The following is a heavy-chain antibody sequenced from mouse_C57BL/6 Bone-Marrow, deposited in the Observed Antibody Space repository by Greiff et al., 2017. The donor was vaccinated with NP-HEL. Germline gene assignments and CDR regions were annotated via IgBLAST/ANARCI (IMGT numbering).Heavy chain of an antibody. CDR1: GFTFSSYG. Sequence: EVKVVESGGDLVKPGGSLKLSCAASGFTFSSYGMSWVRQTPDKRLEWVATISSGGSYTYYPDSVKGRFTISRDNAKNTLYLQMSSLKSEDTAMYYCASFARDFDYWGQGTTLTVSS. V-gene: IGHV5-6*01. CDR3: ASFARDFDY. J-gene: IGHJ2*01. CDR2: ISSGGSYT.